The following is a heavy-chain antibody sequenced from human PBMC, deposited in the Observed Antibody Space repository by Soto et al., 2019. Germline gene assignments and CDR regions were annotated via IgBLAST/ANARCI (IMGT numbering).Heavy chain of an antibody. Sequence: SETLSLTCTVSRGSISSGTNYWAWIRQPPGKGLEWIANIYYSGSTNYNPSLKSRVTISVDRSKNQFSLKLSSVTAGDTAVYFCARVQSGSYALYYFDYWGQGALVTVSS. CDR3: ARVQSGSYALYYFDY. CDR1: RGSISSGTNY. CDR2: IYYSGST. J-gene: IGHJ4*02. V-gene: IGHV4-39*07. D-gene: IGHD1-26*01.